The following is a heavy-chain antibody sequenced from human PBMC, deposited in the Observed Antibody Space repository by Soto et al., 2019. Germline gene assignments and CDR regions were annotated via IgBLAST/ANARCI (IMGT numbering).Heavy chain of an antibody. V-gene: IGHV1-18*01. J-gene: IGHJ5*02. Sequence: ASVKVSCKASGYTFTSYGISWVRQAPGQGLEWMGWISAYNGNTNYAQKLQGRVTMTTDTSTSTAYMELRSLRSGDTAVYYCAREVENDFWSGYGYNWFDPWGQGTLVTVSS. D-gene: IGHD3-3*01. CDR1: GYTFTSYG. CDR2: ISAYNGNT. CDR3: AREVENDFWSGYGYNWFDP.